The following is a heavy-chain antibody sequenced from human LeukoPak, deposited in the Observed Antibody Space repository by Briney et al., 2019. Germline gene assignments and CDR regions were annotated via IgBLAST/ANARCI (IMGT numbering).Heavy chain of an antibody. J-gene: IGHJ4*02. Sequence: PGGSLRVSCAASGFTFMIYGMNWVRQARGKGLEWVSTISGSGASTYYADSMKGRFTISRDNSKNTLYLQMNSLRAEDTAVYYCARGDDYGDANFDYWGQGTLVTVSS. CDR3: ARGDDYGDANFDY. D-gene: IGHD4-17*01. CDR2: ISGSGAST. CDR1: GFTFMIYG. V-gene: IGHV3-23*01.